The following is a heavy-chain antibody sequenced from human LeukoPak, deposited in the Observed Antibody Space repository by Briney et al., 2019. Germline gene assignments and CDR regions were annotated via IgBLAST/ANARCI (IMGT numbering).Heavy chain of an antibody. J-gene: IGHJ4*02. CDR3: AKDPSLIVGATVDY. V-gene: IGHV3-23*01. CDR1: GFTFSSHA. Sequence: GGSLRLSCAASGFTFSSHAMSWVRQAPGKGLEWVSAISGSGGSTYYADSVKGRFTISRDNSKNTLYLQMNSLRAEDTAVYYCAKDPSLIVGATVDYWGQGTPVTVSS. D-gene: IGHD1-26*01. CDR2: ISGSGGST.